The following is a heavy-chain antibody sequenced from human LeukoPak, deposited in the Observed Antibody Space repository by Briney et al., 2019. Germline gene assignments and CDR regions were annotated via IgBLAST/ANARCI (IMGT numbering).Heavy chain of an antibody. Sequence: GGSLRLSCAASGFTVSSNYMTWIRQAPGKGLEWVSIIYGSGSTYYADSVKGRFTISRDNSKSTLYLQVNSLRAEDTAVYYCVQVPGGGYWGQGTLVTVSS. CDR2: IYGSGST. CDR3: VQVPGGGY. J-gene: IGHJ4*02. V-gene: IGHV3-53*01. CDR1: GFTVSSNY. D-gene: IGHD5-24*01.